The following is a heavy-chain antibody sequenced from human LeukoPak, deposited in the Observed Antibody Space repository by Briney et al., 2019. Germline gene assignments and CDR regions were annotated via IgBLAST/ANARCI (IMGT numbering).Heavy chain of an antibody. CDR3: ARAVGATKSNNWFDP. V-gene: IGHV4-61*02. CDR2: IYASGST. J-gene: IGHJ5*02. D-gene: IGHD1-26*01. Sequence: TSETLSLTCTVSGGSISSSNYYWSWIRQPAGKGLEWIGRIYASGSTNYNPSLKSRVTISVDTSKNQFSLKLNSVTAADTAVYYCARAVGATKSNNWFDPWGQGTLVTVSS. CDR1: GGSISSSNYY.